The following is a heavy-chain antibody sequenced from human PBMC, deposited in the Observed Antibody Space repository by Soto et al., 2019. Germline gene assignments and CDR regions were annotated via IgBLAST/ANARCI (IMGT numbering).Heavy chain of an antibody. V-gene: IGHV4-4*02. CDR1: GDSISSSKW. Sequence: QVQLQESGPGLVKPSGTLSLTCDVSGDSISSSKWWTWVRQPPGKGLEWIGDIFHSGDTNYNPSLKSRVFISVDKSQNQFSLKLSSVTAAATAVYYCAYSTGWYRHDVWGQGTLVTVSS. CDR2: IFHSGDT. J-gene: IGHJ3*01. CDR3: AYSTGWYRHDV. D-gene: IGHD6-19*01.